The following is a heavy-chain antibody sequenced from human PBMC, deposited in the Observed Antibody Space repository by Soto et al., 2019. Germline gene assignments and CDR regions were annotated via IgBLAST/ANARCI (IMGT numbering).Heavy chain of an antibody. CDR3: AKTRGYPYYFDY. D-gene: IGHD5-12*01. J-gene: IGHJ4*02. CDR2: MNEDGGTT. V-gene: IGHV3-74*01. CDR1: GFTFSSYW. Sequence: PGGSLRLSCAASGFTFSSYWMHWVRQAPGKGLVWVSRMNEDGGTTDYADSVKGRFTISRDNSKNTLYLQMNSLRAEDTAVYYCAKTRGYPYYFDYWGQGTLVTVSS.